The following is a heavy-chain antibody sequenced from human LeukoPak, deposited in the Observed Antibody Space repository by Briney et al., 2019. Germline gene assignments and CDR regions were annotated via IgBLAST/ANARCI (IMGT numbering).Heavy chain of an antibody. D-gene: IGHD3-10*01. J-gene: IGHJ4*02. V-gene: IGHV3-74*01. CDR2: VKSDGSNP. CDR3: ARDIVSGSGSLDY. Sequence: GGSLRLSCAASRFCLSNDWMHWVRQAPGKGTVWVSRVKSDGSNPSYADSVKGRFTISRDNAENMLYLQMNTLGAEDTAVYYCARDIVSGSGSLDYWGQGTLVTVSS. CDR1: RFCLSNDW.